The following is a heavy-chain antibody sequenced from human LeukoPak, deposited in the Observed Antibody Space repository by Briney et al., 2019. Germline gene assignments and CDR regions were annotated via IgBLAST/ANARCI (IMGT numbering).Heavy chain of an antibody. CDR3: ARDPVAGNFDY. Sequence: KPSETLSLSWAVSGGSISGYYWGWIRQPAGKGLRWIGYIYYSGSTNYIPPLKSRVTISVDTSKNQFSLKLSSVTAADTAVYYCARDPVAGNFDYWGQGTLVTVSS. D-gene: IGHD6-19*01. V-gene: IGHV4-59*12. CDR1: GGSISGYY. CDR2: IYYSGST. J-gene: IGHJ4*02.